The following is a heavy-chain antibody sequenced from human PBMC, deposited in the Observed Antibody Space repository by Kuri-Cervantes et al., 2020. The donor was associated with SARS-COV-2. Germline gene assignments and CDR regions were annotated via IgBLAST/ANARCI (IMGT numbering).Heavy chain of an antibody. CDR2: ISYDGRNT. V-gene: IGHV3-30*14. CDR3: ARERYGDYVSPYQYYGMDV. J-gene: IGHJ6*02. Sequence: GESLKISCEASGFIFSDYAIDWVRQAPGKGLEWVAIISYDGRNTKFADSVKGRFTISRDSSKNMLYLQMNSLRAEDTAVYYCARERYGDYVSPYQYYGMDVWGQGTTVTVSS. CDR1: GFIFSDYA. D-gene: IGHD4-17*01.